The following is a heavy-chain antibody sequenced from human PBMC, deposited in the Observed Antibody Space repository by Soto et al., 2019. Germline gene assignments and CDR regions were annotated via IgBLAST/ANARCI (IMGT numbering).Heavy chain of an antibody. D-gene: IGHD5-18*01. CDR1: GFILSGSA. J-gene: IGHJ4*02. CDR3: ASHYCWDTTLLNSLGY. V-gene: IGHV3-73*01. CDR2: IRSKANSYAT. Sequence: GGSLRLPCSGSGFILSGSAYHRGRQASGKGLGWVGRIRSKANSYATAYVASMKGRFTMSRDDSNTMTYLQMNGLKSDDTAVHYCASHYCWDTTLLNSLGYWRPGALVTVSS.